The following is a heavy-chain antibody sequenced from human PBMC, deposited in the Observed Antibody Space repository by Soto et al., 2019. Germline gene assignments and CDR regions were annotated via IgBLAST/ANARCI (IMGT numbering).Heavy chain of an antibody. V-gene: IGHV3-23*01. CDR2: ISGSGGST. J-gene: IGHJ6*02. Sequence: PGGALRLSCAASGYTFKTYAMSWVRQSPGKGLEWVSAISGSGGSTYYADSVKGRFTISRDNSENTLYLQMNSLRAEDTAVYYCANWPLRAAHYYYSNGLDVWGQATTVTVSS. CDR3: ANWPLRAAHYYYSNGLDV. CDR1: GYTFKTYA.